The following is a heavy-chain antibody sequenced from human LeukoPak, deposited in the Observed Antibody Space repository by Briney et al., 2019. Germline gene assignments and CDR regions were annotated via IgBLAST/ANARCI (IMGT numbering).Heavy chain of an antibody. CDR2: IWYDGSNK. Sequence: GGSLRLSCAASGFTFSSYGMHWVRQAPGKGLEWVAVIWYDGSNKYYADSVKGRFTISRDNSKNTLYLQMNSLRAEDTAVYYCARGLQDGDYSRLDYWGQGTLVTVSS. J-gene: IGHJ4*02. CDR1: GFTFSSYG. V-gene: IGHV3-33*01. D-gene: IGHD4-17*01. CDR3: ARGLQDGDYSRLDY.